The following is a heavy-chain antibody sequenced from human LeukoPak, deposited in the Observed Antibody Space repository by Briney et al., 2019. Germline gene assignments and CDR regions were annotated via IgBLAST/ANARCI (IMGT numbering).Heavy chain of an antibody. Sequence: SETLSLTCVVSGGSLSTHHWSWIRQSPGRGLEWIGYISDSGSTNYNPSLKSRVTISVDTSKNQISLMLSSVTAADTAVYYCARGYDSSAYYPFNYWGQGTLVTVSS. V-gene: IGHV4-59*11. CDR3: ARGYDSSAYYPFNY. D-gene: IGHD3-22*01. J-gene: IGHJ4*02. CDR2: ISDSGST. CDR1: GGSLSTHH.